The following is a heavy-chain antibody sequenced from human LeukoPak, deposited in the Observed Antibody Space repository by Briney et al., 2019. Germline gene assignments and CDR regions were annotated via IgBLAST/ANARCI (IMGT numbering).Heavy chain of an antibody. CDR3: ARRGLVVVPV. Sequence: SETLSLTCTVSGVSVSSRDSYWVWVRQPPGKGLEWVGSIYYGGATYSNPSLKGRLTISADTSKNQFSLKLTSVTAADTAVYYCARRGLVVVPVWGQGTLVTVSS. CDR1: GVSVSSRDSY. CDR2: IYYGGAT. D-gene: IGHD2-21*01. J-gene: IGHJ4*02. V-gene: IGHV4-39*01.